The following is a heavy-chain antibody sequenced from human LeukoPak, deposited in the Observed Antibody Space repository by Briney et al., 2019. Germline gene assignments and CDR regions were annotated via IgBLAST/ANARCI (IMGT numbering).Heavy chain of an antibody. CDR1: GYTFTAYY. CDR2: ITPNSGGP. J-gene: IGHJ4*02. V-gene: IGHV1-2*06. CDR3: AREENCSGGSCYYY. D-gene: IGHD2-15*01. Sequence: ASVKVSCKASGYTFTAYYMHWVRQAPGQGLEWVGRITPNSGGPKYAQKFQGTVTMTRGTSICTAYMELSRLTSDDTAVYYCAREENCSGGSCYYYRGQGTLVTVSS.